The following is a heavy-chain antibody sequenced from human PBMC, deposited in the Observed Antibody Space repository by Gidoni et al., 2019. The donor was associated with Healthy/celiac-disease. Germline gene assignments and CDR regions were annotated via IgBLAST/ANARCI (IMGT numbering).Heavy chain of an antibody. CDR1: GFTFSSYG. D-gene: IGHD3-22*01. V-gene: IGHV3-33*01. J-gene: IGHJ6*02. CDR2: IWYDGSNK. CDR3: ARDYYDSSGYVYYYGMDV. Sequence: QVQLVESGGGVVQPGRSLRLSCAASGFTFSSYGMHWVRQAPGKGLEWVAVIWYDGSNKYYADSVKGRFTISRDNSKNTLYLQMNSLRAEDTAGYYCARDYYDSSGYVYYYGMDVWGQGTTVTVSS.